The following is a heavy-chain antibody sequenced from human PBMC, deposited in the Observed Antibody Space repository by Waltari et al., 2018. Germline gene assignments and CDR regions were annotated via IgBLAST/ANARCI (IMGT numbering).Heavy chain of an antibody. D-gene: IGHD3-22*01. CDR3: ARVSSGYEWETRDY. J-gene: IGHJ4*02. CDR1: GYTFTSYY. Sequence: QVQLVQSGAEVKKPGASVKVSCKASGYTFTSYYMHWVRQAPGQGLEWMGIINPSGGSTSYRKKVQGRVTMTRDTSTSTVYMELSSLRAEDTAVDYCARVSSGYEWETRDYWGQETLVTVSS. V-gene: IGHV1-46*01. CDR2: INPSGGST.